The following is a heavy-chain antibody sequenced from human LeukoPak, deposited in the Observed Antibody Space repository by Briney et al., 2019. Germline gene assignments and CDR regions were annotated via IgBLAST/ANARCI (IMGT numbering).Heavy chain of an antibody. Sequence: GRSLRLSCAASGFTFSSYAMHWVRQAPGKGLEWVAVISYDGSNKYYADSVKGRFTISRDNSKNTLYLQMNSLRAEDTAVYYCAKGQGDILTGYAPDYWGQGTLVTVSS. D-gene: IGHD3-9*01. V-gene: IGHV3-30*04. CDR2: ISYDGSNK. CDR3: AKGQGDILTGYAPDY. CDR1: GFTFSSYA. J-gene: IGHJ4*02.